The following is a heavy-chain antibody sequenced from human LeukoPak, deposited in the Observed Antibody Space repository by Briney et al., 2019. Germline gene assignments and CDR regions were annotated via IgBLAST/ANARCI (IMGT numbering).Heavy chain of an antibody. CDR3: ARRVMGHNWFDP. V-gene: IGHV4-39*01. J-gene: IGHJ5*02. Sequence: PSETLSLTCTVSGGSISSNDYYWDWIRQPPGMGLEYIGSIYYSGSTYYNPSLKSRVTISVDTSKNQFSLKLSSVTAADTAVYYCARRVMGHNWFDPWGQGTLVTVSP. CDR2: IYYSGST. D-gene: IGHD2-8*01. CDR1: GGSISSNDYY.